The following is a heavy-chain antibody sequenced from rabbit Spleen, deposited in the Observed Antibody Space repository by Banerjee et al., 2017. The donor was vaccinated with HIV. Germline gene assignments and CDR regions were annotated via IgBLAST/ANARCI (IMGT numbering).Heavy chain of an antibody. CDR1: RFSFSSTYW. D-gene: IGHD8-1*01. V-gene: IGHV1S40*01. J-gene: IGHJ6*01. Sequence: QSLEESGGDLVKPEGSLTLTCTASRFSFSSTYWMCWVRQAPGKGLEWIGCIKTDDGRAHYASWAKGRFTISKTSSTTVTLQMTSLTVADTATYFCARDTGSSFSSYGMDLWGPGTLVTVS. CDR2: IKTDDGRA. CDR3: ARDTGSSFSSYGMDL.